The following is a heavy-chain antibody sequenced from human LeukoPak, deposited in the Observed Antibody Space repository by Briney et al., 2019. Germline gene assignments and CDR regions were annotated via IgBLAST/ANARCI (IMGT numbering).Heavy chain of an antibody. CDR3: AKDLRQSFVGTFDI. D-gene: IGHD2-21*01. CDR2: ISYDGSYN. CDR1: GFTFSGYG. Sequence: GGSLRLSCAASGFTFSGYGMHWVREAPGKGLEWVAVISYDGSYNSYEDSVKGRFTISRDNSRNTLYLQMNSLRAEDTSVYYCAKDLRQSFVGTFDIWGQGTVVTVSS. J-gene: IGHJ3*02. V-gene: IGHV3-30*18.